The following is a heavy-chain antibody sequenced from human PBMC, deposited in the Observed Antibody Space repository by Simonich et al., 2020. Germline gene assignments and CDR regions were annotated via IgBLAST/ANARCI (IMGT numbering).Heavy chain of an antibody. CDR1: GGSISSYY. CDR2: IYYRGIT. V-gene: IGHV4-59*08. Sequence: QVQLQESGPGLVKPSETLSLPCTVSGGSISSYYWSWIRQPPGKGLEWIGYIYYRGITKYNPSLNSRVTISVDTSKNQFSLKRSSVTAADTAVYYCARHDRWLQFYFDYWGQGTLVTVSS. D-gene: IGHD5-12*01. J-gene: IGHJ4*02. CDR3: ARHDRWLQFYFDY.